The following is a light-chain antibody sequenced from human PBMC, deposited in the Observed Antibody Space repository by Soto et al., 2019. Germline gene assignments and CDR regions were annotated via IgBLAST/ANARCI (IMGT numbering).Light chain of an antibody. CDR3: QQLYSYPLT. Sequence: DIQMTQSPSILSASVGDRVTITCRASQSIDTWLAWHQQKPGKAPKLLISKASNLESGVPSRFSGSGSGTEFTLTISSLQPDDFATYYCQQLYSYPLTFGGGTTVEF. CDR1: QSIDTW. V-gene: IGKV1-5*03. CDR2: KAS. J-gene: IGKJ4*01.